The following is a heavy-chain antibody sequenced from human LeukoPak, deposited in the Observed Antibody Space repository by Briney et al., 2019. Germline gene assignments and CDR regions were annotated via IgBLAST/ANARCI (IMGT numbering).Heavy chain of an antibody. CDR3: ARDRRYSDYMDV. V-gene: IGHV4-30-4*08. Sequence: SQTLSLTCTVSGGSISSGDYYWSWIRQPPGKGLEWIGYIYYSGGTYYNPSLKSRVTISVDTSKNQFSLKLSSVTAADTAMYYCARDRRYSDYMDVWGKGTAVTVSS. D-gene: IGHD1-14*01. CDR1: GGSISSGDYY. J-gene: IGHJ6*03. CDR2: IYYSGGT.